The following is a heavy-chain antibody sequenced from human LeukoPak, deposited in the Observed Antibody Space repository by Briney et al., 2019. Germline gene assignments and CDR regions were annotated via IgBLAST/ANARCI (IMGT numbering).Heavy chain of an antibody. CDR3: AKDPYAGYSYGSPLFDY. CDR1: GFTFSSYA. Sequence: GGSLRLSCAASGFTFSSYAMSWVRQAPGKGLEWVSAISGSGGSTHYADSVKGRFTISRDNSKNTLYLQMNSLRAEDTAVYYCAKDPYAGYSYGSPLFDYWGQGTLVTVSS. CDR2: ISGSGGST. D-gene: IGHD5-18*01. J-gene: IGHJ4*02. V-gene: IGHV3-23*01.